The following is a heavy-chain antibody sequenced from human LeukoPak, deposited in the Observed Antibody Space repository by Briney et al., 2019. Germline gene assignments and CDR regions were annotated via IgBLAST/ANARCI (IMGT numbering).Heavy chain of an antibody. CDR1: GFTFSTYW. CDR3: ARASTTVPNLLDH. CDR2: IKGDGSST. D-gene: IGHD4-17*01. Sequence: QTGGSLRLSCAASGFTFSTYWMHWVRQAPGKGLVWVARIKGDGSSTIYADSVKGRFTISRENSKNTLYMKESSVRAEDTAVYYCARASTTVPNLLDHWGRGTLVTVSS. J-gene: IGHJ4*02. V-gene: IGHV3-74*01.